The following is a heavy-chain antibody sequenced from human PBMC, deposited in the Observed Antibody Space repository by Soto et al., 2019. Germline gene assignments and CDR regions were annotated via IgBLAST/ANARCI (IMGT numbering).Heavy chain of an antibody. V-gene: IGHV3-13*01. CDR2: IGTAGDT. CDR3: ARRGLHGYYYYMDV. J-gene: IGHJ6*03. D-gene: IGHD5-12*01. CDR1: GFTFSSYD. Sequence: GGSLRLSCAASGFTFSSYDMHWVRQATGKGLEWVSAIGTAGDTYYPGSVKGRFTISRENAKNSLYLQMNSLRAGDTAVYYCARRGLHGYYYYMDVWGKGTTVTVSS.